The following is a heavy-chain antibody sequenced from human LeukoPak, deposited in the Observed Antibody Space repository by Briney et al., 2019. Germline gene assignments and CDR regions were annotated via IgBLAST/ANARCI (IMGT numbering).Heavy chain of an antibody. J-gene: IGHJ4*02. CDR2: IYYSGST. CDR1: GGSISSGAYY. D-gene: IGHD3-9*01. Sequence: SETLSLTCTVSGGSISSGAYYWSWIRQHPGKGLEWIGYIYYSGSTYYNPSLKSRVTISVDTSKNQFSLKLSSVTAADTGVYYCASNRGDWLFNYWGQGTLVTVSS. CDR3: ASNRGDWLFNY. V-gene: IGHV4-31*03.